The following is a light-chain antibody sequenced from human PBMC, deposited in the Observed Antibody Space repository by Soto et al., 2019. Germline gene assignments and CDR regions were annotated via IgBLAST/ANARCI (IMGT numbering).Light chain of an antibody. CDR1: QSILYSSNNKNY. J-gene: IGKJ1*01. V-gene: IGKV4-1*01. CDR2: WAS. CDR3: HHYYTTPPGT. Sequence: DIVMTQSPDSLAVSLGETATINCKSSQSILYSSNNKNYLAWYQQKPGQPPKLLIYWASTRDSGVPGRFSGSGSETDFTLTISSLQPEDVAVYYCHHYYTTPPGTFGQGTKVDIK.